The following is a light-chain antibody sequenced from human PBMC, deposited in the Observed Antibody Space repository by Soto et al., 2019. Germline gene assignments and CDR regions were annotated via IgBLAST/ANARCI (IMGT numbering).Light chain of an antibody. CDR2: DAA. V-gene: IGKV1-33*01. CDR1: QDIGNF. CDR3: QQYDRLPIT. Sequence: DIQMTQSPSSLSASVGDRVTISSEASQDIGNFLTWYQQKPGRAPVLLIYDAANLATGVPPRFSGSGSGRDFTLTISSLQPEDIAAYYCQQYDRLPITFGQGTRLEI. J-gene: IGKJ5*01.